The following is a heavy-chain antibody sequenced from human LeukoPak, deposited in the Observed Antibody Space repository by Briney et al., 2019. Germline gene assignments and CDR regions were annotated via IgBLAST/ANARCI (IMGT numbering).Heavy chain of an antibody. Sequence: HTGRSLRLSCAASGFTFDDYAMHWVRQAPAKGLEWVSGISWNSGSIGYADSVKGRFTISGDNAKNSLYLQMNSLRAEDTALYYCAKDMGSGSQPADHWGQGTLVTVSS. V-gene: IGHV3-9*01. CDR2: ISWNSGSI. D-gene: IGHD1-26*01. J-gene: IGHJ4*02. CDR3: AKDMGSGSQPADH. CDR1: GFTFDDYA.